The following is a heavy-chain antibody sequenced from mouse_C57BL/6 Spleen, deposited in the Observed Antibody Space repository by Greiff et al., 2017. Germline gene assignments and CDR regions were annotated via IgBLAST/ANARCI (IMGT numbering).Heavy chain of an antibody. CDR3: ARYGDYDVRGYAMDY. CDR2: IDPSDSDT. Sequence: QVQLKQPGAELVRPGSSVKLSCKASGYTFTSYWMHWVKQRPIQGLEWIGNIDPSDSDTHYNQKFKDKATLTVDKSSSTAYMQLSSLTSEDSAVYYGARYGDYDVRGYAMDYWGQGTSVTVSS. D-gene: IGHD2-4*01. J-gene: IGHJ4*01. V-gene: IGHV1-52*01. CDR1: GYTFTSYW.